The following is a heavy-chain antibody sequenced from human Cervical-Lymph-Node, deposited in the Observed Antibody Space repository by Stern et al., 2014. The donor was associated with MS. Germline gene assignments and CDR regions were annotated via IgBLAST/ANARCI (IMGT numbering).Heavy chain of an antibody. D-gene: IGHD4-17*01. V-gene: IGHV7-4-1*02. CDR1: GYSFTNYA. J-gene: IGHJ4*02. Sequence: QLVQSGSELKKPGASVKISCKTSGYSFTNYAMNWIRQAPGQGPEYMGWINTNTGDPTYVQGFTGRFVFSMDASVSTAYLQINGLETADTAVYYCARDHEYGDFFGWGQGTLVTVSS. CDR2: INTNTGDP. CDR3: ARDHEYGDFFG.